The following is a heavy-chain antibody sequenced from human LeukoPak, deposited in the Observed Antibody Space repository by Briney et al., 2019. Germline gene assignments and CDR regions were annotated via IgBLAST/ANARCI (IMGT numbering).Heavy chain of an antibody. CDR3: ARTPDYGGNPGFYFDY. CDR2: IYYSGST. V-gene: IGHV4-39*07. D-gene: IGHD4-23*01. CDR1: GGSISSSSYY. Sequence: PSETLSLTCTVSGGSISSSSYYWGWIRQPPGKGLEWIGSIYYSGSTYYNPSLKSRVTISVDTSKNQFSLKLSSVTAADTAVYYCARTPDYGGNPGFYFDYWGQGTLVTASS. J-gene: IGHJ4*02.